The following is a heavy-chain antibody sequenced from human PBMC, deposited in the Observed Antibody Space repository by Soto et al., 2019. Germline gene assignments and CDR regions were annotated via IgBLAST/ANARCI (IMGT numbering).Heavy chain of an antibody. J-gene: IGHJ4*02. CDR1: GFTFSSYW. D-gene: IGHD4-17*01. CDR2: IKQDGSEK. CDR3: ARDPDDYGGNYFDY. V-gene: IGHV3-7*01. Sequence: GGSLRLSCAASGFTFSSYWMSWVRQAPGKGLEWVANIKQDGSEKYYVYSVKGRFTISRDNAKNSLYLQMNSLRAEDTAVYYCARDPDDYGGNYFDYWGQGTLVTISS.